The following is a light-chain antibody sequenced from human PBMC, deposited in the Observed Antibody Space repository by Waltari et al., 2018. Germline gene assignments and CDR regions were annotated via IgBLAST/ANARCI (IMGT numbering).Light chain of an antibody. V-gene: IGKV3-20*01. CDR1: QSVSSNS. Sequence: EIVLTQSPGTLSLSPGERATLSCRASQSVSSNSLAWYQQKYGQAPRLLIYGASSRATGIPDRFSGSGSVTDFTLTISRLEPEDVAVYYCQQHGNSPSPTFGGGTKVEIK. CDR2: GAS. CDR3: QQHGNSPSPT. J-gene: IGKJ4*01.